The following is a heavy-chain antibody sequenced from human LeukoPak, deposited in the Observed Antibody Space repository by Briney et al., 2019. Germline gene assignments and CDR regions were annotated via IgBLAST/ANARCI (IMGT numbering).Heavy chain of an antibody. CDR1: GYTFTTYD. Sequence: ASVKVSCKASGYTFTTYDINWVPHATGQGLEWVVWMNPNSGNTGYAQKFQGRVTMTRNTSISTAYMELSSLRSEDTAVYYCARGRGSGHKENWFDPWGQGTLVTVSS. D-gene: IGHD6-19*01. V-gene: IGHV1-8*01. J-gene: IGHJ5*02. CDR3: ARGRGSGHKENWFDP. CDR2: MNPNSGNT.